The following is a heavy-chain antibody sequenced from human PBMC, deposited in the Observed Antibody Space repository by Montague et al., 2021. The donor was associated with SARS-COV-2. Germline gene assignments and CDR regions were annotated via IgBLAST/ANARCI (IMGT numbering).Heavy chain of an antibody. CDR2: ISYSGST. J-gene: IGHJ4*02. V-gene: IGHV4-59*01. CDR1: GGSINNYY. CDR3: ARVKWRDWFSDS. D-gene: IGHD3-9*01. Sequence: SETLSLTCTVSGGSINNYYWSWIRQSPGKGLEWFGYISYSGSTNYNPSLKSRVTLSIDPSKNQFSLQLNSVTTTDTAVYFCARVKWRDWFSDSWGQGTLVTVSS.